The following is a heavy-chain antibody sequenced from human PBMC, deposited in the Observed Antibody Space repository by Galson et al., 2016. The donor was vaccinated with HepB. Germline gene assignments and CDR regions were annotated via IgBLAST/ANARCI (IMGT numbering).Heavy chain of an antibody. V-gene: IGHV4-59*02. CDR3: ARGGGSPSGDYEFDY. CDR2: VYYSGST. Sequence: SETLSLTCTVSGVSVTSHYWSWIRQPPGKGLEWIANVYYSGSTNYNPSLKSRVTISLDTSMNRFSLDLVSVSAADTAVYFCARGGGSPSGDYEFDYWGQGTLVTVSS. CDR1: GVSVTSHY. D-gene: IGHD4-17*01. J-gene: IGHJ4*02.